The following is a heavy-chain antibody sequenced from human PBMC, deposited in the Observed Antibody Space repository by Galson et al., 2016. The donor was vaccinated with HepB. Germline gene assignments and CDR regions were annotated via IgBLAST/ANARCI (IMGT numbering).Heavy chain of an antibody. J-gene: IGHJ3*02. D-gene: IGHD1-1*01. CDR3: AKLSGYWNDDAFDI. CDR1: GFTFSSYA. V-gene: IGHV3-23*01. CDR2: ITGSGGST. Sequence: SLRLSCAASGFTFSSYAMSWVRQAPGKGLDWVSAITGSGGSTYYVDSVKGRFTISRDNYKNTLYLQMNSLRAEDTAVYYCAKLSGYWNDDAFDIWGQGTMVTVSS.